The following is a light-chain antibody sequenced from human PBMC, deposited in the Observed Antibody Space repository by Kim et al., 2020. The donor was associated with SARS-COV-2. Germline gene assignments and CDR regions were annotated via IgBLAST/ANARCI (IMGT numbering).Light chain of an antibody. CDR3: QSRDSGGKVV. CDR2: GRN. Sequence: SSELTQDPVVSVALGQTVRITCQGDSLRSYYATWYQQKPRQAPVVVIYGRNTRPSGIPDRISGSASGNTASLTISGTQAEDEGDFYCQSRDSGGKVVFGGGTKLTVL. CDR1: SLRSYY. V-gene: IGLV3-19*01. J-gene: IGLJ2*01.